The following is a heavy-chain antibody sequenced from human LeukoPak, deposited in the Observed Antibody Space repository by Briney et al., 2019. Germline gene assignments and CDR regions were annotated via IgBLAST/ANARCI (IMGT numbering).Heavy chain of an antibody. CDR2: INPSGGST. J-gene: IGHJ3*02. Sequence: ASVKVSCKASGYTFTSYYMHWVRQAPGQELEWMGLINPSGGSTSYAQKFQGRVTMTRDTSTSTVYMELSSLRSEDTAVYYCARDRELSYGDTLGWAFDIWGQGTMVTVSS. CDR1: GYTFTSYY. D-gene: IGHD4-17*01. CDR3: ARDRELSYGDTLGWAFDI. V-gene: IGHV1-46*01.